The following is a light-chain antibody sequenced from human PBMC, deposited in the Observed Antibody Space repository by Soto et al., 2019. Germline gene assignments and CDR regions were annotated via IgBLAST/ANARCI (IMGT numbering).Light chain of an antibody. CDR2: VAS. CDR3: QQSYSSPRT. CDR1: QSISSF. J-gene: IGKJ1*01. V-gene: IGKV1-39*01. Sequence: IQMTQSPSSLSASVGDRVIITCRASQSISSFLNWYQQKPGKAPKLLISVASSLQSGVPSRFSGSGSGTDFTLTISSLQPEDFATYYCQQSYSSPRTFGQGTKVEIK.